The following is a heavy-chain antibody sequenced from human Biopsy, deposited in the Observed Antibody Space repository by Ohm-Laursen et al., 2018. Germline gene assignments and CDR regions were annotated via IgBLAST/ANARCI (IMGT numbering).Heavy chain of an antibody. Sequence: ASVKVSCKTSGYNFISYSINWVRQAPGQGLEWMGWIRPLNGDTKYGQKFQDRVTMTTDTSTSTVYMELTSLRSDDTDVYYCARGEVTFGELIVSLDSWGQGTLVTVSS. CDR1: GYNFISYS. CDR3: ARGEVTFGELIVSLDS. D-gene: IGHD3-16*02. V-gene: IGHV1-18*01. CDR2: IRPLNGDT. J-gene: IGHJ4*02.